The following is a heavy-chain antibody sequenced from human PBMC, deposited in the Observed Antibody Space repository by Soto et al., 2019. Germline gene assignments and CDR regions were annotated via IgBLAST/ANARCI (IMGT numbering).Heavy chain of an antibody. V-gene: IGHV1-46*01. CDR1: RYTFTSYY. D-gene: IGHD6-19*01. Sequence: GASVKVSCKASRYTFTSYYMHWARQAPGQGLEWMGIINPSGGSTSYAHKFQGRVTMTRDTSTSTVYMELSSLRSEDTAVYYCARCRGVAVAGTPRAPGAWDYWGQGTLVTVSS. J-gene: IGHJ4*02. CDR3: ARCRGVAVAGTPRAPGAWDY. CDR2: INPSGGST.